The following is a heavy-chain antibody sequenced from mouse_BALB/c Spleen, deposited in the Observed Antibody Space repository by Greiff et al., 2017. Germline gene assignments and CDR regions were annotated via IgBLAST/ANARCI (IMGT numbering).Heavy chain of an antibody. V-gene: IGHV1-69*01. J-gene: IGHJ4*01. CDR1: GYTFTDYW. D-gene: IGHD2-3*01. CDR2: IDTSDSYT. CDR3: ATYDYAMDD. Sequence: QVQLQQPGAELVMPGASVKMSCKASGYTFTDYWMHWVKQRPGQGLEWIGAIDTSDSYTSYNQKFKGKATLTVDESSSTAYMQLSSLTSEDSAVYYCATYDYAMDDWGQGTSVTVSS.